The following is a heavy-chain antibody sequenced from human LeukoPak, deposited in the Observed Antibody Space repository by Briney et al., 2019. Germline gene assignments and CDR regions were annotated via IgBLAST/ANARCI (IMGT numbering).Heavy chain of an antibody. D-gene: IGHD1-26*01. CDR2: IYHTGTT. J-gene: IGHJ4*02. CDR1: GGLISRIEYY. V-gene: IGHV4-30-4*01. Sequence: PSQTLSLTCTVSGGLISRIEYYWGWVRQSPVKGLEWLGHIYHTGTTLYSPHLNNRLTVSVDSSKNQISLTLNSVTAADTAVYYCASVSVWELATHTGGSFDYWGRGILVTVSS. CDR3: ASVSVWELATHTGGSFDY.